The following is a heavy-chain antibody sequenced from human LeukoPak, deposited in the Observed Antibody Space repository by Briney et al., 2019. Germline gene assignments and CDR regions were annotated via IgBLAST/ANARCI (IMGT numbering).Heavy chain of an antibody. CDR1: GFTFSSYS. D-gene: IGHD1-1*01. J-gene: IGHJ4*02. Sequence: KPGGSLRLSCAASGFTFSSYSMNWVRQAPGKGLEWVSSISSSSSYIYYANSVKGRFTISRDNAKNSLYLQMNSLRAEDTAVYYCARDGTGLPSRFDHWGQGTLVTVSS. CDR3: ARDGTGLPSRFDH. CDR2: ISSSSSYI. V-gene: IGHV3-21*01.